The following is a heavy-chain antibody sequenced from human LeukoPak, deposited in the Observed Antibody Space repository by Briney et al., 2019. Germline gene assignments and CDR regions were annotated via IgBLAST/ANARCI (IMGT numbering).Heavy chain of an antibody. CDR1: GFTIDDYG. CDR2: INWNGGST. CDR3: AELGITMIGGV. V-gene: IGHV3-20*04. Sequence: GGSLRLSCEASGFTIDDYGVSWVRQAPGKGLEWVSGINWNGGSTGYAGSVKGRFTISRDNAKNSLYLQMNSLRAEDTAVYYCAELGITMIGGVWGKGTTVTISS. J-gene: IGHJ6*04. D-gene: IGHD3-10*02.